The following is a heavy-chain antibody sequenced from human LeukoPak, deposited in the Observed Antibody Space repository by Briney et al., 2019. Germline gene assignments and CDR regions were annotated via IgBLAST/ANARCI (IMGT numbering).Heavy chain of an antibody. CDR3: ARGGRHDYDGRPPDF. CDR1: GFTFRTYW. Sequence: PGGSLRLSCGASGFTFRTYWMHWVRQSPGKGLVWVARIGGDGSNTNFADSVRGRFVISRDNAKNTLYLQMNSLRAEDTAVYYCARGGRHDYDGRPPDFWGQGTLVTVSS. D-gene: IGHD4-23*01. V-gene: IGHV3-74*01. J-gene: IGHJ4*02. CDR2: IGGDGSNT.